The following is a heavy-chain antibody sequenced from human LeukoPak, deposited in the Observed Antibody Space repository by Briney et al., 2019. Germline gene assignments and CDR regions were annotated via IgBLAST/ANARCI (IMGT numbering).Heavy chain of an antibody. J-gene: IGHJ4*02. CDR1: GFTFNSYA. CDR2: ISYGGSIN. D-gene: IGHD2-15*01. V-gene: IGHV3-30*04. Sequence: GESLRLSCAASGFTFNSYAVHWVRQAPGKGLEWVAVISYGGSINFYTASVKGRFTISRDNSKNTLYLQMNSLRIDDTALYFCARDRRYCSGGSCYFDYFFDYWGQGTLVTVSS. CDR3: ARDRRYCSGGSCYFDYFFDY.